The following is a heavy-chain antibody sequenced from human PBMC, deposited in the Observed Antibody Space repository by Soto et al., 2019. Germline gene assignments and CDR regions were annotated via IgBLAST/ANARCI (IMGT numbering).Heavy chain of an antibody. CDR3: AKVGGWGYCSGGSCSNYDY. Sequence: PGGSLRLSCAASGFTFSSYAMSWVRQAPGKGLEWVSAISGSGGSTYYADSVKGRFTISRDNSKNTLYLQMNSLRAEDTAVYYCAKVGGWGYCSGGSCSNYDYWGQGTLVTVSS. V-gene: IGHV3-23*01. J-gene: IGHJ4*02. CDR2: ISGSGGST. CDR1: GFTFSSYA. D-gene: IGHD2-15*01.